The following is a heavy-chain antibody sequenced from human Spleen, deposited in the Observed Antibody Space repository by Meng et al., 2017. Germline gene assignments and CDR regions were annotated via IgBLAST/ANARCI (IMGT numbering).Heavy chain of an antibody. CDR3: ARDYSGTYYRQAVFDI. J-gene: IGHJ3*02. Sequence: QVQLVQSRAEMKKPGASVKVSCRASGYTFTDFYVHWVRQAPGQGLEWMGWINPNTGGTNYAQKFQGRVTMTRDTSISTAYIDLSRLRSDDTAVYYCARDYSGTYYRQAVFDIWGQGTMVTVSS. CDR1: GYTFTDFY. D-gene: IGHD1-26*01. V-gene: IGHV1-2*02. CDR2: INPNTGGT.